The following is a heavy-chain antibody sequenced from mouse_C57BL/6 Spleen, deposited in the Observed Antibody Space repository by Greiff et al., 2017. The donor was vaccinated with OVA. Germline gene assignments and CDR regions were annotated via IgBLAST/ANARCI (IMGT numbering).Heavy chain of an antibody. J-gene: IGHJ3*01. V-gene: IGHV1-50*01. Sequence: QVQLQQPGAELVKPGASVKLSCKASGYTFTSYWMQWVKQRPGQGLEWIGEIDPSDSYTNYNQKFKGKATLTVDTSSSTAYMQLSSLTSEDSAVYYCANYYGRFAYWGQGTLVTVSA. CDR2: IDPSDSYT. D-gene: IGHD1-1*01. CDR1: GYTFTSYW. CDR3: ANYYGRFAY.